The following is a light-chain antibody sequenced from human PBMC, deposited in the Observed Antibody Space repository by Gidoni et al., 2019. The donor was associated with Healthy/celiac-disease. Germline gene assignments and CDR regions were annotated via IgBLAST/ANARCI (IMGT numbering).Light chain of an antibody. V-gene: IGKV3-15*01. Sequence: RASQSVSSNLAWYQQKPGQAPRLLIYGASTRATGIPARFSGSGSGTEFTLTISSLQSEDFAVYYCQQYNNWPPLTFGGGTKVEIK. J-gene: IGKJ4*01. CDR3: QQYNNWPPLT. CDR1: QSVSSN. CDR2: GAS.